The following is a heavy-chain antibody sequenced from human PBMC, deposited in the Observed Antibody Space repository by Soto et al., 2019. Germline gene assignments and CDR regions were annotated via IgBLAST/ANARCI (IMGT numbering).Heavy chain of an antibody. CDR3: AKDSAGIKQWTVPHYYYYYGMDV. D-gene: IGHD6-19*01. CDR1: GFTFSSYA. V-gene: IGHV3-23*01. J-gene: IGHJ6*02. CDR2: ISGSGGST. Sequence: PVGSLRLSCAASGFTFSSYAMSWVRQAPGKGLEWVSAISGSGGSTYYADSVKGRFTISRDNSKNTLYLQMNSLRAEDTAVYYCAKDSAGIKQWTVPHYYYYYGMDVWGQGTTVTVSS.